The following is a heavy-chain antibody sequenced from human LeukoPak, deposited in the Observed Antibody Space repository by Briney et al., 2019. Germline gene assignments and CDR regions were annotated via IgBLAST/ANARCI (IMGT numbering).Heavy chain of an antibody. CDR3: AKGGAMADKYYQE. D-gene: IGHD6-19*01. CDR1: GFTFSSYA. Sequence: GGSLRLSCAASGFTFSSYAMRWVRQAPGKGLEWVPSTTDSGSRTYYADSVKGRFTISRDNSKNMLYLQMNSLRAEDTAVYYCAKGGAMADKYYQEWGQGTLVTVSS. J-gene: IGHJ1*01. CDR2: TTDSGSRT. V-gene: IGHV3-23*01.